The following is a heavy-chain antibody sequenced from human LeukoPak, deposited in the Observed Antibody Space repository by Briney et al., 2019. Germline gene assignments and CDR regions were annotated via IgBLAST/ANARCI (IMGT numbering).Heavy chain of an antibody. D-gene: IGHD3-16*01. CDR3: ARDCFYPMDV. CDR2: IKHDGSEK. CDR1: GFTFRIYW. V-gene: IGHV3-7*04. Sequence: PGGSLRLSCEASGFTFRIYWMSWVRQAPGKGLEWVANIKHDGSEKYYVDSVKGRFTISRDNAKNSLYLQMNSLRAEDTAVYYCARDCFYPMDVWGQGTTVTVSS. J-gene: IGHJ6*02.